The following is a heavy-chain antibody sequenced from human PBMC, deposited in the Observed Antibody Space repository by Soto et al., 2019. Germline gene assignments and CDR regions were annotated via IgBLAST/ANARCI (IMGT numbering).Heavy chain of an antibody. Sequence: ASVKVSCKASGYTFTSYAMHWVRQAPGQRLEWMGWINAGNGNTKYSQKFQGRVTITRDTSASTAYMELSSLRSEDTAVYYCAREDVYSSYFDYWGQGTLVTVSS. CDR1: GYTFTSYA. D-gene: IGHD5-12*01. CDR3: AREDVYSSYFDY. CDR2: INAGNGNT. V-gene: IGHV1-3*01. J-gene: IGHJ4*02.